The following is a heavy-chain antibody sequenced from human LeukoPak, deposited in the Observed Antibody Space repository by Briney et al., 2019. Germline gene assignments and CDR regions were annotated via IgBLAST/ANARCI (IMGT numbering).Heavy chain of an antibody. CDR3: AKSRPFVGDYYYYYGMDV. Sequence: GGSLRLSCAASGFTFSSYGMHWVRQAPGKGLEWVAFIQYDGSNKYYADSVKGRFTISRDNSKNTLYLQMNSLRAEDTAVYYCAKSRPFVGDYYYYYGMDVWGQGTTVTVSS. V-gene: IGHV3-30*02. D-gene: IGHD2-21*01. J-gene: IGHJ6*02. CDR2: IQYDGSNK. CDR1: GFTFSSYG.